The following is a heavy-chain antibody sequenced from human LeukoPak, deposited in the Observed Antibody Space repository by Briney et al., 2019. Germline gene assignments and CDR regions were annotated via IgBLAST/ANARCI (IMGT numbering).Heavy chain of an antibody. Sequence: PGGSLRLSCAASGLSFDNFGFNWVRQAPGKSLEWISFISRSGSTIHYAESVRGRVTISRDNAKNSLYLQMNSLRAEDTAVYYCARDLYGDYQYWYFDLWGRGTLVTISS. CDR1: GLSFDNFG. CDR2: ISRSGSTI. V-gene: IGHV3-48*04. J-gene: IGHJ2*01. D-gene: IGHD4-17*01. CDR3: ARDLYGDYQYWYFDL.